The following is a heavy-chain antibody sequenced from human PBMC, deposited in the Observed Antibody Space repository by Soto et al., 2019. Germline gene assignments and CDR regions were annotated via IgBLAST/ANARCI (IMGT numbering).Heavy chain of an antibody. Sequence: ASETLSLTCTVSGGSVSSGAYYWSWVRQPPGKVLEWIGYIYYSGSTNYNPSLKSRVTISVDTSKNQFSLKLSSVTAADTAVYYCARAISTGYDILTGYYLDYWGQGTLVTVSS. CDR3: ARAISTGYDILTGYYLDY. CDR2: IYYSGST. V-gene: IGHV4-61*08. J-gene: IGHJ4*02. CDR1: GGSVSSGAYY. D-gene: IGHD3-9*01.